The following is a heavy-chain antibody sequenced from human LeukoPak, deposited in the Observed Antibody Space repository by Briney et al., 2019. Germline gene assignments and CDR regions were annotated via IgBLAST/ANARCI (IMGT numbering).Heavy chain of an antibody. J-gene: IGHJ4*02. CDR1: GFTFTSSA. CDR3: AADAGYSSGWLASY. CDR2: IVVGSGNT. D-gene: IGHD6-19*01. Sequence: SVKVSCKASGFTFTSSAMQWVRQARGQRLEWIGWIVVGSGNTNYAQKFQERVTITRDMSTSTAYMELSSLRSEDTAVYYCAADAGYSSGWLASYWGQGTLVTVSS. V-gene: IGHV1-58*02.